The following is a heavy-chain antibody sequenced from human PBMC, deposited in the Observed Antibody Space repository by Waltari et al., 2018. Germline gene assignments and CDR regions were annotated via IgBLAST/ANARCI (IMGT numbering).Heavy chain of an antibody. J-gene: IGHJ4*02. V-gene: IGHV3-74*03. CDR2: IYMYVRTT. CDR3: VRALIDISGNEY. Sequence: EVQLVESGGGLVQPGGSLRLSCGASGFTFSNSWMHWVRQAPGQGRVVVSGIYMYVRTTKYAVGVTGRFIVSRDNAKDSLYLQMDSLRVEDTAVYYCVRALIDISGNEYWGQGTLVTVSS. CDR1: GFTFSNSW. D-gene: IGHD3-22*01.